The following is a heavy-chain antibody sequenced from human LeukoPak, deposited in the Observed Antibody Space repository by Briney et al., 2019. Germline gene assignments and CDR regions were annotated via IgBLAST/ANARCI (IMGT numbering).Heavy chain of an antibody. CDR2: MNPNSGNT. Sequence: ASVKVSCKASGYTFTSYGINLVRLATGPGLELMGWMNPNSGNTSYEHKFHVRGTMTRNTYIRTAYMELSSLRSEDTAVYYCAITSPLIIFDYWGQGTLVTVSS. CDR3: AITSPLIIFDY. D-gene: IGHD3-3*01. CDR1: GYTFTSYG. J-gene: IGHJ4*02. V-gene: IGHV1-8*01.